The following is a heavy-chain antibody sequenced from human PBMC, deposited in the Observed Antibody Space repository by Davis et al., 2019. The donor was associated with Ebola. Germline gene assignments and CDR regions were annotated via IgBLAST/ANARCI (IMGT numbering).Heavy chain of an antibody. CDR2: INPNSGGT. CDR1: GYTFTGYY. V-gene: IGHV1-2*02. J-gene: IGHJ5*02. Sequence: ASVTVSCKASGYTFTGYYMHWVRQAPGQGLEWMGWINPNSGGTNYAQKFQGRVTMTRDTSISTAYMELSRLRSDDTAVYYCAIQGVAVAGTGWWFDPWGQGTLVTVSS. D-gene: IGHD6-19*01. CDR3: AIQGVAVAGTGWWFDP.